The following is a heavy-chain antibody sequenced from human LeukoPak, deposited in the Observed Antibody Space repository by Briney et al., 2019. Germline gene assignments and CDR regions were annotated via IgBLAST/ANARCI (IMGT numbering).Heavy chain of an antibody. CDR1: GFTFDDYA. Sequence: PGGSLRLSCAASGFTFDDYAMHWVRQAPGKGLEWVSGISWNSGSIGYADSVKGRFTISRDNAKNSLYLQMNSLRAEDTALYYCAKDIGLLLSAFDIWGQGTMVTVSS. D-gene: IGHD5-18*01. J-gene: IGHJ3*02. CDR3: AKDIGLLLSAFDI. CDR2: ISWNSGSI. V-gene: IGHV3-9*01.